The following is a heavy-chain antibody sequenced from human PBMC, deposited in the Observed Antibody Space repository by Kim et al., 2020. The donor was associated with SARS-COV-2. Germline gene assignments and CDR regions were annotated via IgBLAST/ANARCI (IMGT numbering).Heavy chain of an antibody. V-gene: IGHV1-46*01. CDR3: ASSGSSGWYGYYYYYGMDV. CDR2: INPSGGST. D-gene: IGHD6-19*01. J-gene: IGHJ6*02. Sequence: ASVKVSCKASGYTFTSYYMHWVRQAPGQGLEWMGIINPSGGSTSYAQKFQGRVTMTRDTSTSTVYMELSSLRSEDTAVYYCASSGSSGWYGYYYYYGMDVWGQGTTVTVSS. CDR1: GYTFTSYY.